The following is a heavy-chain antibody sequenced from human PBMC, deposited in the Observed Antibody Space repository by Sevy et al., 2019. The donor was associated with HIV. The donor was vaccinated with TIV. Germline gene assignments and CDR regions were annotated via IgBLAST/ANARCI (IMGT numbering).Heavy chain of an antibody. J-gene: IGHJ4*02. CDR2: FDPEDGET. Sequence: ASVKVSCKVSGSTLTKLSMHWVRQVPGKGLEWMVSFDPEDGETIYARKFQGRVTMTEDTSTGTAYMVLSSLRSEDTAVYYCATTKDYYDSSGSPFDYWGQGTLVTVSS. CDR3: ATTKDYYDSSGSPFDY. CDR1: GSTLTKLS. D-gene: IGHD3-22*01. V-gene: IGHV1-24*01.